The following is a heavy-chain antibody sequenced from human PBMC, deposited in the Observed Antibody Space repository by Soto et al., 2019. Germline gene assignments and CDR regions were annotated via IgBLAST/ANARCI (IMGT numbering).Heavy chain of an antibody. J-gene: IGHJ4*02. V-gene: IGHV4-31*03. CDR3: ARARYCGGDCYADAPYYFDY. D-gene: IGHD2-21*02. CDR1: GGSISSGGYY. Sequence: PSLTCTVSGGSISSGGYYWSWIRQHPGKGLEWIGYIYYSGSTYYNPSLKSRVTISVDTSKNQFSLKLSSVTAADTAVYYCARARYCGGDCYADAPYYFDYWGQGTLVTVSS. CDR2: IYYSGST.